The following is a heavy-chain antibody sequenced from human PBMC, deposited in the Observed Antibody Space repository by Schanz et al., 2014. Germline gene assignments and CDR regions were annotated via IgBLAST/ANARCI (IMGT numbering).Heavy chain of an antibody. V-gene: IGHV4-34*09. J-gene: IGHJ3*02. Sequence: QVQLQESGPGLVKPSQTLSLTCTVYGGSFSGYYWSWIRQPPGKGLEWIGEINQSGTTNYNPSLKSRVTISVDTSKNQFSLNLSSATAADTAVYYCARDRGHGDLPGDIWGQGTMVTVSS. CDR2: INQSGTT. D-gene: IGHD4-17*01. CDR1: GGSFSGYY. CDR3: ARDRGHGDLPGDI.